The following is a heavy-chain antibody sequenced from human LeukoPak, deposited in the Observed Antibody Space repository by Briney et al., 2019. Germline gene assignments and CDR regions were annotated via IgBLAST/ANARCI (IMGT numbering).Heavy chain of an antibody. J-gene: IGHJ5*02. CDR3: ARKENILTGYYDH. D-gene: IGHD3-9*01. Sequence: GGSLRLSCAASGFTFSSYTMNWVRQAPGKGLEWVSSISSDSNYIYYADSVKGRFTISRDDAWNSLYLQMNSLRAEDTAVYYCARKENILTGYYDHWGQGTLVTVSS. V-gene: IGHV3-21*01. CDR2: ISSDSNYI. CDR1: GFTFSSYT.